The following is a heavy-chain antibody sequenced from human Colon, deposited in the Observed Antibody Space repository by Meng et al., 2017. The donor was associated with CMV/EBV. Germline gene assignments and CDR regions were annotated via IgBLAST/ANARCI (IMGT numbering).Heavy chain of an antibody. J-gene: IGHJ5*02. V-gene: IGHV3-30*19. Sequence: FTFSDFGMHWVRQAPGKGLEWVAVASHDGSTQWYADSVQGRFTISRDTSKNTLSLQMNSLRGEDTAMYYCARDQEVVPGHKGFWFDPWGQGTLVTVSS. CDR1: FTFSDFG. CDR2: ASHDGSTQ. CDR3: ARDQEVVPGHKGFWFDP. D-gene: IGHD2-2*01.